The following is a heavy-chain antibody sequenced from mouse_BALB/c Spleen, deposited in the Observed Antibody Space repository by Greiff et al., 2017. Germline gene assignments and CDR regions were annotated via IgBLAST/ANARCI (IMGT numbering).Heavy chain of an antibody. CDR2: IYPGSGST. D-gene: IGHD2-3*01. V-gene: IGHV1-55*01. CDR1: GYNFTSYW. Sequence: VQLQQPGAELVKPGTSVKLSCKASGYNFTSYWINWVKLRPGQGLEWIGDIYPGSGSTNYNEKFKSKATLTVDTSSSTAYMQLSSLASEDSALYYCASMNYFDYWGQGTTLTVSS. J-gene: IGHJ2*01. CDR3: ASMNYFDY.